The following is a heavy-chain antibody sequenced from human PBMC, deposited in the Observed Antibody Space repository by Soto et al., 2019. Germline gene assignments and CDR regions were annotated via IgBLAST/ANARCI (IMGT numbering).Heavy chain of an antibody. J-gene: IGHJ4*02. D-gene: IGHD2-15*01. CDR1: GVTFSRDA. CDR2: ITYDGLDKFK. CDR3: VKARGGCWTFDS. Sequence: QVQLVESGGGVVQPGRSLRISCAAAGVTFSRDAMHWVRQAPGKGLEWVAVITYDGLDKFKWYAESVEGRFTISRDNSKSMLYLAMNSLRLEDTAVYSCVKARGGCWTFDSWGQGTLVPVSS. V-gene: IGHV3-30*04.